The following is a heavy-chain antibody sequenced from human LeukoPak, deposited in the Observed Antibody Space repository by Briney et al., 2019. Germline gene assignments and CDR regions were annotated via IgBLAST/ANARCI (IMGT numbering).Heavy chain of an antibody. Sequence: PGRSLRLSCAASGFTFSSYGMHWVRQAPGKGLEWVAVISYDGSNKYYADSVKGRFTISRDNSKNTLYLQMNSLRAEDTAVYYCAKVPNSSGYYYLDHWGQGTLVTVSS. J-gene: IGHJ4*02. CDR2: ISYDGSNK. D-gene: IGHD3-22*01. CDR3: AKVPNSSGYYYLDH. V-gene: IGHV3-30*18. CDR1: GFTFSSYG.